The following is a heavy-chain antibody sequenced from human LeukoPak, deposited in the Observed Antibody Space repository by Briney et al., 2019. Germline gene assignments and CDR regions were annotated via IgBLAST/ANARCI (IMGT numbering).Heavy chain of an antibody. D-gene: IGHD6-19*01. CDR1: GLTFSTYS. J-gene: IGHJ4*02. V-gene: IGHV3-48*01. CDR3: TRGYSSGRGPFDY. CDR2: ISSSSSTI. Sequence: GGSLRLSCAASGLTFSTYSMNWVRQAPGKGLEWVSCISSSSSTIYYADSVKGRFTISRDNAKKLLYLQMNSLRAEDTAIYYCTRGYSSGRGPFDYWGQGTLVTVSS.